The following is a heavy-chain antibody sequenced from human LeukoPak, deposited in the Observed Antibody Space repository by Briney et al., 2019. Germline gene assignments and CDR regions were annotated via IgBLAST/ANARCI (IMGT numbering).Heavy chain of an antibody. CDR3: TRDMWGTSDY. CDR2: ISPDGTTT. Sequence: GGSLRLSCAASGFAFSGYWMHWVRQAPGKGPVWVSRISPDGTTTNYADSVKGRFTVSRDNAKNTLYLQISSLRAAEGTAVYYCTRDMWGTSDYWGQGTLVTVSS. D-gene: IGHD1-14*01. J-gene: IGHJ4*02. CDR1: GFAFSGYW. V-gene: IGHV3-74*01.